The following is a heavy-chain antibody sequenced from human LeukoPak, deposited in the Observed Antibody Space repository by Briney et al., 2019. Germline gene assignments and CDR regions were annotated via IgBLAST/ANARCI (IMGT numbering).Heavy chain of an antibody. CDR2: IIPILGIA. CDR3: AREVAI. V-gene: IGHV1-69*04. J-gene: IGHJ4*02. Sequence: SVKVSCKASGGTFSSYAISWVRQAPGQGLEWMGRIIPILGIANYAQKFQGRVTITRDTPATTVYMELTSLRSEDTAVYYCAREVAIWGQGTLVTVSS. CDR1: GGTFSSYA.